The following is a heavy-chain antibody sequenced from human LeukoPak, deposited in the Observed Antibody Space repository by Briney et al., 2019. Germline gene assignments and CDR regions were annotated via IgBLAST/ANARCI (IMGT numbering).Heavy chain of an antibody. Sequence: GESLKISCNASGYXFRSYWIRWARQMPEKGLEWMGIIYPGDSETRYSPSFQGQVTISVDKSINTAYLQWSSLKASDTAMYYCARYAYDSSGYLGYWGQGTLVTVSS. V-gene: IGHV5-51*01. CDR1: GYXFRSYW. D-gene: IGHD3-22*01. CDR3: ARYAYDSSGYLGY. J-gene: IGHJ4*02. CDR2: IYPGDSET.